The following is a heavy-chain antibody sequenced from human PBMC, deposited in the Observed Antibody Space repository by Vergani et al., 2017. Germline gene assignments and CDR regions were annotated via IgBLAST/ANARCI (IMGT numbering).Heavy chain of an antibody. CDR2: ISSSGSTI. Sequence: QVQLVESGGGLVKPGGSLRLSCAASGFTFSDYYMSWIRQAPGKGLEWVSYISSSGSTIYYADSVKGRFTISRDNSKNSLYLQMNSLRAEDTALYYCAKEALRGYSGYDPYFDYWGQGTLVTVSS. J-gene: IGHJ4*02. D-gene: IGHD5-12*01. V-gene: IGHV3-11*01. CDR1: GFTFSDYY. CDR3: AKEALRGYSGYDPYFDY.